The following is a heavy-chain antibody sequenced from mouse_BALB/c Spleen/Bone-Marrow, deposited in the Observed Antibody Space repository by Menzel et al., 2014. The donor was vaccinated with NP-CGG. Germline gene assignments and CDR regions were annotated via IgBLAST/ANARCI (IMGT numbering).Heavy chain of an antibody. Sequence: EVNVVESGEDLVKSGGSLKLSCAASGFTFSSYGMSWVRRTPDKRLEWVATITSGGRYTYYPDSVKGRFTISRDNAKNTLYLQMSSLKSEDTAMYYCARRGGEKDYFDYWGQGTTLTVSS. CDR3: ARRGGEKDYFDY. J-gene: IGHJ2*01. CDR1: GFTFSSYG. CDR2: ITSGGRYT. V-gene: IGHV5-6*01.